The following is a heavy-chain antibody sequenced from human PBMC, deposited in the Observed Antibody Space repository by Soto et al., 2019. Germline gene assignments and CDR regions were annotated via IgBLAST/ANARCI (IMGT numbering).Heavy chain of an antibody. CDR2: IDHSGST. V-gene: IGHV4-4*02. J-gene: IGHJ4*02. CDR1: GGSISSSNW. D-gene: IGHD3-22*01. CDR3: ARVGIVVANTRGGIVN. Sequence: QVQLQESGPGLVKPSGTLSLTCAVSGGSISSSNWWSWVRQPPGKGRVGIGEIDHSGSTNYNPPPKSRFTISVDKSKTQCSLKLSSVTAADTAVYYCARVGIVVANTRGGIVNWGQVTLVTVSS.